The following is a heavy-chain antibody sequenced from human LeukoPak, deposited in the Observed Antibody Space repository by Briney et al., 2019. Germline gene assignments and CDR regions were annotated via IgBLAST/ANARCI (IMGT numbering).Heavy chain of an antibody. Sequence: GGSLRLSCAASGFTFSSYGMSWVRQAPGKGREWVSAISGSGGSTYYADSVKGRFTISRDNSKNTLYLQMNSLRAEDTALYYCARAKVHYYYYYMDVWGKGTTVTVSS. CDR2: ISGSGGST. V-gene: IGHV3-23*01. CDR3: ARAKVHYYYYYMDV. CDR1: GFTFSSYG. J-gene: IGHJ6*03.